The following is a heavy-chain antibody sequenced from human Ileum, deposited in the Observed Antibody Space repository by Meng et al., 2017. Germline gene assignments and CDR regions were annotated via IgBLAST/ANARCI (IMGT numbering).Heavy chain of an antibody. CDR1: VGYITSGDYY. CDR3: ARAPKYCTNAVCSRPLDS. D-gene: IGHD2-8*01. CDR2: IYSNGNT. J-gene: IGHJ4*02. V-gene: IGHV4-30-4*01. Sequence: QVQLQESGPRLVKPSQTLSLPCTVPVGYITSGDYYWSWVRQSPGKGPEWIGYIYSNGNTYSNPSLRGRLMISIDTSKNQFSLKLSSVTAADTAVYYCARAPKYCTNAVCSRPLDSWGQGTLVTVSS.